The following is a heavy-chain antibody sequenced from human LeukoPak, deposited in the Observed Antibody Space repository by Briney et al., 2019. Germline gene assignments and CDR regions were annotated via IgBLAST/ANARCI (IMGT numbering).Heavy chain of an antibody. Sequence: EASVKVSCKVSGYTLTELSMHWVRQAPGKGLEWMGGFDPEDGETIYAQKFQGRVTMTEDTSTDTAYMELSSLRAEDTAVYYCATSSGYYYDAGPLKYWGQGTLVTVSS. D-gene: IGHD3-22*01. CDR1: GYTLTELS. CDR3: ATSSGYYYDAGPLKY. J-gene: IGHJ4*02. CDR2: FDPEDGET. V-gene: IGHV1-24*01.